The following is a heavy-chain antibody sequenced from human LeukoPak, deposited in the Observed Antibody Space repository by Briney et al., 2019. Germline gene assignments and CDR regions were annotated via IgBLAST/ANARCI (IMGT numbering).Heavy chain of an antibody. D-gene: IGHD1-26*01. Sequence: AGGSLRLSCAASGFTFSSYGMHWVRQAPGKGLEWVAFIRYDGSNKYYADSVKGRFTISRDNSKNTLYLQMNSLRAEDTAVYYCARGGSYYNEAFDIWGQGTMVTVSS. CDR1: GFTFSSYG. CDR2: IRYDGSNK. CDR3: ARGGSYYNEAFDI. J-gene: IGHJ3*02. V-gene: IGHV3-30*02.